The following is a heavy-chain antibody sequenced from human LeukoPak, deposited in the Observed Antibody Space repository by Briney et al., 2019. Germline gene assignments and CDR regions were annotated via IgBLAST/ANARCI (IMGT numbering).Heavy chain of an antibody. Sequence: ASVKVSCKASGYTFTSYYMHWVRQAPGQGLEWMGIINPSGGSTSYAQKFQDRVTMTRDTSTSTVYMELSSLRSDDTAVYYCASERSGSAFDFWGQGTMVTVSS. J-gene: IGHJ3*01. CDR3: ASERSGSAFDF. CDR1: GYTFTSYY. V-gene: IGHV1-46*01. D-gene: IGHD6-19*01. CDR2: INPSGGST.